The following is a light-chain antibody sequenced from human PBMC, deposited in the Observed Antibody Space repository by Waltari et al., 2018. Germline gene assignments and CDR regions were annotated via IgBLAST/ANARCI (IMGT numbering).Light chain of an antibody. J-gene: IGKJ1*01. CDR2: KAS. CDR3: QQYNSYPGWT. Sequence: DIQMTQSPSTLSASVGARVTITCRASQSISSWLAWYQQKPGKAPKLLIYKASSLESGVPSRFSGSGSGTEFTLTISSLQPDDFATYYCQQYNSYPGWTFGQGTKVEIK. V-gene: IGKV1-5*03. CDR1: QSISSW.